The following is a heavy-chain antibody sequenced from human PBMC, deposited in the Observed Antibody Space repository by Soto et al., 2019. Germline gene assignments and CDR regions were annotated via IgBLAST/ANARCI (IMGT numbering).Heavy chain of an antibody. Sequence: SETLSLTCAVYGGSFSGYYWSWIRQPPGKGLEWIGEINHSGSTNYNPSLKSRVTISVDTSKNQFSLKLSSVTAADTAVYYCARGLFIVGAILHYYGMDVWGQGTTVTVSS. D-gene: IGHD1-26*01. V-gene: IGHV4-34*01. CDR3: ARGLFIVGAILHYYGMDV. CDR2: INHSGST. J-gene: IGHJ6*02. CDR1: GGSFSGYY.